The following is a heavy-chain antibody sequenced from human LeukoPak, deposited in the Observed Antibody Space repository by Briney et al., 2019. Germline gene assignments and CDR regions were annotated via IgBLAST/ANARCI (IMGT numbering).Heavy chain of an antibody. D-gene: IGHD5-12*01. CDR3: AKEMGQWLRYPFDY. J-gene: IGHJ4*02. CDR1: GFTFSSYG. CDR2: ISYDGSNK. V-gene: IGHV3-30*18. Sequence: PGGSLRLSCAASGFTFSSYGMHWVRQAPGKGLEWVAVISYDGSNKYYADSVKGRFTISRDNSKNTLYLQMNSLRAEDTAVYYCAKEMGQWLRYPFDYWGQGTLVTVSS.